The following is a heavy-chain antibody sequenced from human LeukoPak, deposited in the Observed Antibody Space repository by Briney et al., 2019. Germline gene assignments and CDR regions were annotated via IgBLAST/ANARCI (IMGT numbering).Heavy chain of an antibody. J-gene: IGHJ4*02. D-gene: IGHD6-19*01. CDR1: GYFISSGYY. CDR2: IHHSGST. Sequence: PSETLSLTCTVSGYFISSGYYWGWIRQPPGKGLQWIGSIHHSGSTYYNPSLRSRVTISVDTSKNQFSLKLSSVTAADTAVYYCARTSSSGLVGGYYFDYWGQGTLVTVSS. V-gene: IGHV4-38-2*02. CDR3: ARTSSSGLVGGYYFDY.